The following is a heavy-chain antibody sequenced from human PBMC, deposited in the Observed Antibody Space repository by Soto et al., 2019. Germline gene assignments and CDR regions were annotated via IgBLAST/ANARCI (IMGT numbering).Heavy chain of an antibody. CDR2: IYWNGDK. CDR1: GFSLSTSGVG. Sequence: QITLKESGPTLVKPTQTLTLTCTFSGFSLSTSGVGVGWIRQSPGKALQWLALIYWNGDKRYNPSLKTRLTITKDTSKHQVVLTLTNMDTVDTATYYCAHRPSGWFLFDYWGQGTLVTVSS. D-gene: IGHD6-19*01. V-gene: IGHV2-5*01. CDR3: AHRPSGWFLFDY. J-gene: IGHJ4*02.